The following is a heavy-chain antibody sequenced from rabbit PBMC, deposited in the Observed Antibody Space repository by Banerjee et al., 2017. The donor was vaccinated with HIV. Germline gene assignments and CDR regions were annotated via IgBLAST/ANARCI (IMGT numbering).Heavy chain of an antibody. CDR3: ARDRDGDAGYGSLAL. D-gene: IGHD7-1*01. CDR1: QFTIGSIYW. V-gene: IGHV1S45*01. CDR2: IYSGSGGST. J-gene: IGHJ6*01. Sequence: QEQLEESGGDLVKPGGTLTLTCTASQFTIGSIYWICWVRQAPGKGLEWIACIYSGSGGSTNYASWAKGRFTSSRTSSTTVTLQMTSLTAADTATYFCARDRDGDAGYGSLALWGPGTLVTVS.